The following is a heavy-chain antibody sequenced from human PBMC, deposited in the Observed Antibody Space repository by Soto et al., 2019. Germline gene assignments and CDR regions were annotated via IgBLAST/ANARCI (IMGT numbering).Heavy chain of an antibody. CDR3: TTGKIWFGECAYCYGMDV. Sequence: EVQLVESGGGLVKPGGSLRLSCAASGFTFSNAWMNWVRQAPGKVLEWVGRSKSKSDGGTTDYSAPVKGRFTVSRDYSKHTLYLQMHSLKTEDTAVYYCTTGKIWFGECAYCYGMDVWGQGTTVTVSS. V-gene: IGHV3-15*07. CDR1: GFTFSNAW. CDR2: SKSKSDGGTT. J-gene: IGHJ6*02. D-gene: IGHD3-10*01.